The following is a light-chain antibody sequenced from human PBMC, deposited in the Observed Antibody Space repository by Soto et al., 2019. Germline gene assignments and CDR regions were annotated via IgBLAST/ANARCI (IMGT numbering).Light chain of an antibody. J-gene: IGKJ3*01. Sequence: DIQMTQSPSSLSASVGDRVTITCRARQGISNYLAWYQQKPGKVPKLLIYAAFVSQSGDPSRFSGSGSGTDFTLTISSLQPEDVATYYCQKYSSAPHFGPGTKVDIK. CDR2: AAF. CDR1: QGISNY. V-gene: IGKV1-27*01. CDR3: QKYSSAPH.